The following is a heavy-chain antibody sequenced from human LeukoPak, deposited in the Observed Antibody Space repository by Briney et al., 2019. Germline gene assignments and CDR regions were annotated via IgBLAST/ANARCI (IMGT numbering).Heavy chain of an antibody. J-gene: IGHJ3*02. D-gene: IGHD3-22*01. CDR3: ARVKNRYYYDRDDAFDI. V-gene: IGHV1-24*01. CDR1: GYTLTELS. CDR2: FDPEDGET. Sequence: VASVKVSCRVSGYTLTELSMHWVRQAPGKGLEWMGGFDPEDGETIYAQKFQGRVTMTEDTSTDTAYMELSSLRSEDTAVYYCARVKNRYYYDRDDAFDIWGQGTMVTVSS.